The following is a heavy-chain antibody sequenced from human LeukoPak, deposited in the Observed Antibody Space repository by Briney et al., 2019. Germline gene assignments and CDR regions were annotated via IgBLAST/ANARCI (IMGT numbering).Heavy chain of an antibody. CDR3: ATLRGFDY. J-gene: IGHJ4*02. Sequence: PGGSLRLSCAASGFTFSGAWMTWVRQAPGKGLEWVGRIKSTIDGGTTDYAAPVKGRFTVSRDDSKNTLYLQMNNLKTEDTAVFYCATLRGFDYWGQGTLVTVSS. CDR1: GFTFSGAW. CDR2: IKSTIDGGTT. D-gene: IGHD3-10*01. V-gene: IGHV3-15*01.